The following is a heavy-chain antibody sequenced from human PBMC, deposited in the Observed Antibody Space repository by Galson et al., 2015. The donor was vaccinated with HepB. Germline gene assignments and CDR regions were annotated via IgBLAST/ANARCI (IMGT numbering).Heavy chain of an antibody. CDR1: GFTFSSYS. CDR3: ARELRYFDWLLSIPLSNDAFDI. Sequence: SLRLSCAASGFTFSSYSMNWVRQAPGKGLEWVSSISSSSSYIYYADSVKGRFTISRDNAKNSLYLQVNSLRAEDTAVYYCARELRYFDWLLSIPLSNDAFDIWGQGTMVTVSS. CDR2: ISSSSSYI. D-gene: IGHD3-9*01. J-gene: IGHJ3*02. V-gene: IGHV3-21*01.